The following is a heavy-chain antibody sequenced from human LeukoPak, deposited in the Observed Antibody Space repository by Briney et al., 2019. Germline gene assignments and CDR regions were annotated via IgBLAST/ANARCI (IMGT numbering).Heavy chain of an antibody. CDR2: ISWSGGSI. V-gene: IGHV3-9*01. Sequence: GGSLRLSCAASGFTFDDYAMHWVRQAPGKGLEWVSGISWSGGSIVYADSVKGRFTISRDNAKKSLYLQMNSLRAEDTALYYCAKSSSGFFDYWGQGTLVTVSS. CDR3: AKSSSGFFDY. D-gene: IGHD6-19*01. J-gene: IGHJ4*02. CDR1: GFTFDDYA.